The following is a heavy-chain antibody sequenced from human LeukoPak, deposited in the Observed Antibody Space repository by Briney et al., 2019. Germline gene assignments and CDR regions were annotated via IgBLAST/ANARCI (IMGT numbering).Heavy chain of an antibody. D-gene: IGHD6-19*01. CDR2: ISAYNGNT. J-gene: IGHJ6*03. CDR1: GYTFTSYG. V-gene: IGHV1-18*01. Sequence: ASVRVSCKASGYTFTSYGISWVRQAPGQGLEWMGWISAYNGNTNYAQKLQGRVTMTTDTSTSTAYMELRSLRSDDTAVYYCARVAYSSGWWGTSNRYYYYYMDVWGKGTTVTVSS. CDR3: ARVAYSSGWWGTSNRYYYYYMDV.